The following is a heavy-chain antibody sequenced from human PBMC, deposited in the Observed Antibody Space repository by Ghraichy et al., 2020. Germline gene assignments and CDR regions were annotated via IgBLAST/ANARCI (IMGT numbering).Heavy chain of an antibody. CDR1: GGTFSSYA. Sequence: SVKVSCKASGGTFSSYAISWVRQAPGQGLEWMGGIIPIFGTANYAQKFQGRVTITADKSTSTAYMELSSLRSEDTAVYYCARAEWGVVVPAVTNWFDPWGQGTLVTVSS. CDR3: ARAEWGVVVPAVTNWFDP. V-gene: IGHV1-69*06. CDR2: IIPIFGTA. J-gene: IGHJ5*02. D-gene: IGHD2-2*01.